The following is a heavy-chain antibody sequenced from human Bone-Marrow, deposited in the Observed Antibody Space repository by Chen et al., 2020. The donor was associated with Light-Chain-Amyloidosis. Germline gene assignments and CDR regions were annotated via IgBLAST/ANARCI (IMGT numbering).Heavy chain of an antibody. CDR2: ISTYNGNT. J-gene: IGHJ4*02. CDR3: ARDPGYSSSWSPGSF. V-gene: IGHV1-18*01. CDR1: GYTFTSYG. Sequence: QVQLVQSGAEVKKPGASVKVSCKASGYTFTSYGISWVRQAPGQGLEWMGRISTYNGNTNYAQNLQGRVTMTTDTSTSTAYMELRSLGYDDTAVYYCARDPGYSSSWSPGSFWGQGTLVTVSS. D-gene: IGHD6-13*01.